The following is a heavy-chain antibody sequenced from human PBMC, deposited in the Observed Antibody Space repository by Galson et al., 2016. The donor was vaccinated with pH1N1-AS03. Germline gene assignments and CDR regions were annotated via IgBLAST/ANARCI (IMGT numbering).Heavy chain of an antibody. CDR2: ISSSSSYI. CDR3: ARGPAGTFDY. V-gene: IGHV3-21*01. J-gene: IGHJ4*02. D-gene: IGHD6-13*01. Sequence: SLRLSCAASGFTFSNYIMNWVRQAPGKGLAWVSSISSSSSYIYSADSVKGRFTISRDNAKNSLYLQMNSLRAGDTAVYYCARGPAGTFDYWGQGTLVTVSS. CDR1: GFTFSNYI.